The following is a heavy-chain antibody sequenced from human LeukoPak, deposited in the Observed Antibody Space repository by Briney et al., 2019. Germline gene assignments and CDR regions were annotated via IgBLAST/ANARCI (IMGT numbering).Heavy chain of an antibody. J-gene: IGHJ4*02. CDR1: GGSISSSSYY. Sequence: PSETLSLTCTVSGGSISSSSYYWGWIRQPPGKGLEWIGYIYYSGSTNYNPSLKSRVTISVDTSKNQFSLKLSSVTAADTAVYYCARGGGSGSSNRGLINYWGQGTLVTVSS. D-gene: IGHD3-10*01. CDR3: ARGGGSGSSNRGLINY. V-gene: IGHV4-61*05. CDR2: IYYSGST.